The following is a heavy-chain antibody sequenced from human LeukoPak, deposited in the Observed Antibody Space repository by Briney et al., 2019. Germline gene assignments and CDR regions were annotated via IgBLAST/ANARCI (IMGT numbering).Heavy chain of an antibody. CDR1: GYTFTGYY. CDR3: ARGLGLKGSSSGDNWFDP. Sequence: ASVRVSCKASGYTFTGYYMHWVRQAPGQGLEWMGWINPNSGGTNYAQKFQGRVTMTRDTSISTAYMELSRLRSDDTAVYYCARGLGLKGSSSGDNWFDPWGQGTLVTVSS. CDR2: INPNSGGT. D-gene: IGHD6-6*01. J-gene: IGHJ5*02. V-gene: IGHV1-2*02.